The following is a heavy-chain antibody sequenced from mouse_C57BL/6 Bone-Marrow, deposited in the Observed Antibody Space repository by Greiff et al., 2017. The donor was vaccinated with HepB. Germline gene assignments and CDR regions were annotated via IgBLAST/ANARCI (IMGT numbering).Heavy chain of an antibody. CDR1: GFTFSNYW. V-gene: IGHV6-3*01. D-gene: IGHD1-1*01. CDR2: IRLKSDNYAT. Sequence: EVQLVESGGGLVQPGGSMKLSCVASGFTFSNYWMNWVRQSPEKGLEWVAQIRLKSDNYATHYAESVKGRFTISRDDSKSSVYLQMNNLRAEDTGIYYCTGSSYYGSSRFAYWGQGTLVTVSA. CDR3: TGSSYYGSSRFAY. J-gene: IGHJ3*01.